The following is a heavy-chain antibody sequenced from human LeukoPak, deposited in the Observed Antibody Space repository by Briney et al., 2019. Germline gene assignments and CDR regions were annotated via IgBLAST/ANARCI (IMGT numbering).Heavy chain of an antibody. V-gene: IGHV3-23*01. D-gene: IGHD3-22*01. CDR2: ISGSGGST. J-gene: IGHJ4*02. CDR1: GFTFSSYA. Sequence: GGSPRLSCAASGFTFSSYAMTWVRQAPGKGLEWVSAISGSGGSTYYAESVKGRFTISRDNSKNTLYLQMNSLRAEDTAVYYCAKDQLSYYYDSSGCYDYWGQGTLVTVSS. CDR3: AKDQLSYYYDSSGCYDY.